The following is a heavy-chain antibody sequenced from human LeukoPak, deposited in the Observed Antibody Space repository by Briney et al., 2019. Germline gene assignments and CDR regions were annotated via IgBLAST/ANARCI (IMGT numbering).Heavy chain of an antibody. Sequence: GGSLRLSCAASGFTFSSYAMSWVRQAPGKGLEWVSAISGSGGSTYYADSVKGRFTISRDNSKNTLYLQMNSLRAEDTAVYYCAKDGGDGYQLLEYYFDYWGQGTLVTVSS. CDR1: GFTFSSYA. CDR3: AKDGGDGYQLLEYYFDY. V-gene: IGHV3-23*01. D-gene: IGHD2-2*01. CDR2: ISGSGGST. J-gene: IGHJ4*02.